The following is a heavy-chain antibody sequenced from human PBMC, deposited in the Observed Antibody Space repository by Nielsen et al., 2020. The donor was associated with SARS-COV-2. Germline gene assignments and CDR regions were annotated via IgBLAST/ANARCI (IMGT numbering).Heavy chain of an antibody. CDR2: IYSGGSST. V-gene: IGHV3-23*03. Sequence: GGSLRLSCAASGFTFSSYAMSWVRQAPGKGLEWVSVIYSGGSSTYYADSVKGRFTISRDNSKNTLYLQMNSLRAEDTAVYYCAKDSSGWYLSSWGQGTLVTVSS. CDR1: GFTFSSYA. CDR3: AKDSSGWYLSS. J-gene: IGHJ4*02. D-gene: IGHD6-19*01.